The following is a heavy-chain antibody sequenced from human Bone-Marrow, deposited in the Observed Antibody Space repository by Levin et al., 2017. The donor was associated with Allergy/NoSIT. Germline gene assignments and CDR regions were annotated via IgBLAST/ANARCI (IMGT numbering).Heavy chain of an antibody. CDR3: ARVAADGADDDF. CDR1: GFTFDDFA. CDR2: INWSGDNI. J-gene: IGHJ4*02. D-gene: IGHD3/OR15-3a*01. V-gene: IGHV3-9*01. Sequence: LSLTCAASGFTFDDFAMHWVRQAPGKGLEWVSGINWSGDNIEYADSVKGRLTISRDNAKNSLYLQMNSLTPEDTALYYCARVAADGADDDFWGQGTQVTVSS.